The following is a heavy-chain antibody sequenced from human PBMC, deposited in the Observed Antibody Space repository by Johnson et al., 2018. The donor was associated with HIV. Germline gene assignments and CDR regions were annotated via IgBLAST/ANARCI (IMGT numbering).Heavy chain of an antibody. CDR2: INWNGGST. Sequence: VQLVESGGGVVQPGRSLRLACAASAFTFSNYAMHWVRQAPGKGLEWVSDINWNGGSTGYADSVKGRFTISRDNAKNSLYVQMNSLRAVDPAVDDCAMPSWGQGCPDAFDIWGQGTLVTVSS. J-gene: IGHJ3*02. D-gene: IGHD3-16*01. CDR3: AMPSWGQGCPDAFDI. V-gene: IGHV3-20*01. CDR1: AFTFSNYA.